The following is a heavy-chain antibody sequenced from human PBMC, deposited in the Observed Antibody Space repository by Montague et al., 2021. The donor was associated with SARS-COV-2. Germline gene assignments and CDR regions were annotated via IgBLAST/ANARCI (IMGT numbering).Heavy chain of an antibody. Sequence: SESLSLTCAVYGGSFSGYYWNWIRQHPGKGLEWIGEINHGGSTNYNPSLKSRLTISTDPSKSQFSLKLTSVAAADTAVYYCARLRDGVVPSPILGVGPYYSYYFMDVWGKGTTVTVSS. CDR1: GGSFSGYY. CDR2: INHGGST. CDR3: ARLRDGVVPSPILGVGPYYSYYFMDV. J-gene: IGHJ6*03. V-gene: IGHV4-34*01. D-gene: IGHD3-10*01.